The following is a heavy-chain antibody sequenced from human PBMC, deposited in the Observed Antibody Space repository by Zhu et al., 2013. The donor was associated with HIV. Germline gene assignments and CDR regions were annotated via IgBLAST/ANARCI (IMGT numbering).Heavy chain of an antibody. D-gene: IGHD2-2*01. CDR2: INSHTGTT. CDR1: GYSFANHY. CDR3: ARERIGCSSSSCYFDS. Sequence: QVQLVQSGAEVKKPGASVKVSCKASGYSFANHYIHWVRQAPGQGLEWMGEINSHTGTTIYPQKFQDRVIMTRDSSITTAYMDVSGLESDDTAVYFCARERIGCSSSSCYFDSWGQGTLVTVSS. V-gene: IGHV1-2*02. J-gene: IGHJ5*01.